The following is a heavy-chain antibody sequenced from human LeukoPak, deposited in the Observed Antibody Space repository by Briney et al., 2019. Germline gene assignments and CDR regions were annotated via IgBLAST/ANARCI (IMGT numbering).Heavy chain of an antibody. V-gene: IGHV3-33*08. CDR2: IWSDGSND. J-gene: IGHJ4*02. D-gene: IGHD6-19*01. CDR1: GFTFSSYG. Sequence: GGSLRLSCAASGFTFSSYGIHWVRQAPGKGLEWVAFIWSDGSNDHYADSVKGRFTISRDNSKNTVCLQMNSLRVEDTAVYYCARDPSGSGWSLSDWGQGTPVTVSS. CDR3: ARDPSGSGWSLSD.